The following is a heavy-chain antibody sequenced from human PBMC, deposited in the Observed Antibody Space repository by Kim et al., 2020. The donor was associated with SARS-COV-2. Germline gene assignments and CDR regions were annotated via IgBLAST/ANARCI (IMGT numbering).Heavy chain of an antibody. V-gene: IGHV1-2*04. CDR2: INPNSGGT. CDR3: AINPRYGSGSYYRYYGMDV. CDR1: GYTFTGYY. D-gene: IGHD3-10*01. Sequence: ASVKVSCKASGYTFTGYYMHWVRQAPGQGLEWMGWINPNSGGTNYAQKFQGWVTMTRDTSISTAYMELSRLRSDDTAVYYCAINPRYGSGSYYRYYGMDVWGQGTTVTVSS. J-gene: IGHJ6*02.